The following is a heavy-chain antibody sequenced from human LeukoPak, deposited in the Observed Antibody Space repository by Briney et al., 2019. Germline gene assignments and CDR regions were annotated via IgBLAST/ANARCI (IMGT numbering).Heavy chain of an antibody. D-gene: IGHD2-15*01. V-gene: IGHV1-18*01. CDR2: ISAYNGNT. CDR1: GYTFTSYG. J-gene: IGHJ4*02. CDR3: AGGYCSGGSCYVLSY. Sequence: ASVKVSCXASGYTFTSYGISWVRQAPGQGLEWMGWISAYNGNTNYAQKLQGRVTMTTDTSTSTAYMELRSLRSDDTAVYYCAGGYCSGGSCYVLSYWGQGTLVTVSS.